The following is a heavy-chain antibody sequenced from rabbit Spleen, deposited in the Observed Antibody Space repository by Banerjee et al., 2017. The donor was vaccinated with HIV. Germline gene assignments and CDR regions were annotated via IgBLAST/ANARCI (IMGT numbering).Heavy chain of an antibody. J-gene: IGHJ4*01. Sequence: QEQLEESGGGLVKPGGTLTLTCKASGIDFSSYYYMCWVRQAPGKGLEWIACIYTSSGSTYYANWAKGRFTISKTSSTTVTLQMTSLTAADTATYFCARSPTDDSYGRSFSLWGQGTLVTVS. CDR2: IYTSSGST. CDR3: ARSPTDDSYGRSFSL. CDR1: GIDFSSYYY. D-gene: IGHD6-1*01. V-gene: IGHV1S45*01.